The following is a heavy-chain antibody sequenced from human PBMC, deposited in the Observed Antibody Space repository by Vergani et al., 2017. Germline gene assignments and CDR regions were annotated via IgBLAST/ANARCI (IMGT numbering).Heavy chain of an antibody. D-gene: IGHD3-22*01. CDR2: TYYSGST. V-gene: IGHV4-31*03. CDR1: GGSISSGGYY. J-gene: IGHJ5*02. CDR3: ASHEGNSYVISGYYWTYWFDP. Sequence: QVQLQESGPGLVKASQTLSLTRTVPGGSISSGGYYWSWIRQHPGKGLEWIGYTYYSGSTYYNPTLKSRVTISVDTSKNQLSLKLSSGSAAGTAVYYCASHEGNSYVISGYYWTYWFDPWGEGTLVSVHS.